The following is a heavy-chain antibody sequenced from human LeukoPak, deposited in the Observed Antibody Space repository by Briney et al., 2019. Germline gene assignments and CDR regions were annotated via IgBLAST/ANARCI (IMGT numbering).Heavy chain of an antibody. CDR1: GFTFSTYW. D-gene: IGHD2-2*02. Sequence: PGGSLRLSCAASGFTFSTYWMGWVRLAPGKGLEWVANIKEDGSEIYYVDSVKGRFTISRDNSKNTLYLQMNSLRADDTAVYYCAMKVVPRPRLYDAFDFWGQGTVVTVSS. CDR2: IKEDGSEI. V-gene: IGHV3-7*03. CDR3: AMKVVPRPRLYDAFDF. J-gene: IGHJ3*01.